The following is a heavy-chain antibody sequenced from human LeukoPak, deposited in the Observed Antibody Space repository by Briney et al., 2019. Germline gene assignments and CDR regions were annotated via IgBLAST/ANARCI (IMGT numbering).Heavy chain of an antibody. J-gene: IGHJ4*02. CDR3: ARHREGELLN. CDR2: IYYSGTT. Sequence: SESLSLTRALSRGSISSDYCSWSREPPGKGLEWIRCIYYSGTTTYKPSLKSRITISVDTSKKQFSLKLSSVTAADTGVYYCARHREGELLNWGQGTLVTVSS. V-gene: IGHV4-59*08. CDR1: RGSISSDY. D-gene: IGHD1-26*01.